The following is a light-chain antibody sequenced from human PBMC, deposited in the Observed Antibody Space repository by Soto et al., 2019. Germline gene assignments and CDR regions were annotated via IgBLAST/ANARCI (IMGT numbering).Light chain of an antibody. CDR3: QQYGRSIT. J-gene: IGKJ5*01. V-gene: IGKV3-20*01. CDR2: GTS. CDR1: QSVPRNY. Sequence: IVLTQSPGTLSLSQGERATLSCGASQSVPRNYLAWYQQKPGQAPRLLIYGTSSRATGIPDRFSGSGSGTDFTLTISRLEPEDFAVFYCQQYGRSITFGQGTRLEI.